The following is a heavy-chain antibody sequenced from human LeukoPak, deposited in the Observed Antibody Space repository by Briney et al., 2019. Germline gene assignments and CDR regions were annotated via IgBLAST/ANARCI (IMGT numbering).Heavy chain of an antibody. CDR1: GGSFSGYY. V-gene: IGHV4-34*01. Sequence: PSETLSLTCAVYGGSFSGYYWSWIRQPPGKGLEWIGEINHSGSTNYNPSLKSRVTISVDTSKNQFSLKLSSVTAADTAVYYCARGGLLWFGERYYYMDVWGKGTTVTISS. J-gene: IGHJ6*03. D-gene: IGHD3-10*01. CDR2: INHSGST. CDR3: ARGGLLWFGERYYYMDV.